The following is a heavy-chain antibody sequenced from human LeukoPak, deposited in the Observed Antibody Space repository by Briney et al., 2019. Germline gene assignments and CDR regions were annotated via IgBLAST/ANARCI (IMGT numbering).Heavy chain of an antibody. CDR3: ARGSGWNYEYYFDY. CDR2: MNPNSGNT. D-gene: IGHD1-7*01. CDR1: GYTFTSYD. J-gene: IGHJ4*02. Sequence: GASVKVSCKASGYTFTSYDINWGRQATGHGLEWMGWMNPNSGNTGYAQKCQGRVTITRNTSISTAYMELSSLRSEDTAVYYCARGSGWNYEYYFDYWGQGTLVTVSS. V-gene: IGHV1-8*03.